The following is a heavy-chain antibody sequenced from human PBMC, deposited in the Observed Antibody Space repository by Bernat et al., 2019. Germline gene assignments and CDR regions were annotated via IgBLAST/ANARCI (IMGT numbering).Heavy chain of an antibody. CDR2: ISAYNGNT. V-gene: IGHV1-18*01. CDR1: GYTFTSYG. CDR3: AREFVDDYVWGSYRYSGRSGWRSSFDY. D-gene: IGHD3-16*02. Sequence: QVQLVQSGAEVKKPGASVKVSCKASGYTFTSYGISWVRQAPGQGLEWMGWISAYNGNTNYAQKLQGRVTMTTDTSTSTAYMELRSLRSDDTAVYYCAREFVDDYVWGSYRYSGRSGWRSSFDYWGQGTLVTVSS. J-gene: IGHJ4*02.